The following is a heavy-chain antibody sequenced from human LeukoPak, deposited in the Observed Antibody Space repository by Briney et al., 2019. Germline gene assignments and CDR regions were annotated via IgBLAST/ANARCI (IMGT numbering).Heavy chain of an antibody. CDR1: GGSISSYY. Sequence: SETLSLTCTVSGGSISSYYWSWIRQPPGKGLEWIGYIYYSGSTNYNPSLKSRATISVDTSKNHFSLKLRSVTAADTAVYYCARAETYSSDWYDPFFDYWGQGTLVTVSS. D-gene: IGHD6-19*01. CDR2: IYYSGST. CDR3: ARAETYSSDWYDPFFDY. V-gene: IGHV4-59*08. J-gene: IGHJ4*02.